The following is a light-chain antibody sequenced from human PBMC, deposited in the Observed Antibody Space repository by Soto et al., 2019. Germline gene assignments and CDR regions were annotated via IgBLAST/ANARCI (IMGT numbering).Light chain of an antibody. V-gene: IGKV3-20*01. Sequence: EIVLTQSPGTLSLSPGERATLSCRASQSVPSKYLAWYQQNPGQAPRLLIYGASNRATGIPDKFSGSGSGTDFTLTISRLEPEDFAVYYCQQYNNWPTFGQGTKVDIK. CDR2: GAS. CDR3: QQYNNWPT. CDR1: QSVPSKY. J-gene: IGKJ1*01.